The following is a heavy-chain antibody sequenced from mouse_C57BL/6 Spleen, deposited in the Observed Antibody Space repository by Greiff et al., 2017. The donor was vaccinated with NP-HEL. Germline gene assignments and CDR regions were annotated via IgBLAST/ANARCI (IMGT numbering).Heavy chain of an antibody. Sequence: QVQLQQSGAELVKPGASVKISCKASGYAFSSSWMNWVKQRPGKGLEWIGQIYPGDGDTNYNGKFTGKATLTADKSSSTAYMRLSSLTSEVAAVYFCARGYFDYWGQGTTLTVSS. CDR2: IYPGDGDT. J-gene: IGHJ2*01. CDR1: GYAFSSSW. V-gene: IGHV1-80*01. CDR3: ARGYFDY.